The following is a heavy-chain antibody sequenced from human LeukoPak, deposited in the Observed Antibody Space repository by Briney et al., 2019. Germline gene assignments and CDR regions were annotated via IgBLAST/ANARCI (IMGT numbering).Heavy chain of an antibody. CDR2: INPDSGGT. Sequence: ASVKVSCKASGYSFTGYYIHWVRQAPGQGLGWMGRINPDSGGTKYSQRFQDRVTMTRDTSISTAYMELSRLTSDDTAVFYCAVTRMGATAEIDYWGQGTLVTVSS. CDR3: AVTRMGATAEIDY. J-gene: IGHJ4*02. CDR1: GYSFTGYY. D-gene: IGHD1-26*01. V-gene: IGHV1-2*06.